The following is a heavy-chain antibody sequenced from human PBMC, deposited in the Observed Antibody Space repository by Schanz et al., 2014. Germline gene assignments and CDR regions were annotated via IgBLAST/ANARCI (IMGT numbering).Heavy chain of an antibody. D-gene: IGHD6-6*01. CDR2: ISSSGNII. J-gene: IGHJ6*02. CDR3: AKGSMAARPLLPTDYYFYGTDI. V-gene: IGHV3-11*04. CDR1: GFTFSDSF. Sequence: QVLLVESGGGLVKPGGSLRLSCSASGFTFSDSFMSWIRQTPGKGLEWLSYISSSGNIIHYADSVKGRFTISRDNAKNSLYLQMNSLRAEDTAVYYCAKGSMAARPLLPTDYYFYGTDIWGQGTTVTVSS.